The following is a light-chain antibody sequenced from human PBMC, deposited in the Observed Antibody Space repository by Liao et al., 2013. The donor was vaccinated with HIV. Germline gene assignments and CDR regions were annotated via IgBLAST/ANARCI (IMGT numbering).Light chain of an antibody. CDR2: YDS. Sequence: SYELTQPPSVSVAPGKTARITCGGKNIGGKSVQWYQQKPGQAPVLVIYYDSDRPSGIPERFSGSNSGSTATLTISRVEAGDEADYHCQVWDSASDHVVFGGGTKLTVL. V-gene: IGLV3-21*04. J-gene: IGLJ3*02. CDR3: QVWDSASDHVV. CDR1: NIGGKS.